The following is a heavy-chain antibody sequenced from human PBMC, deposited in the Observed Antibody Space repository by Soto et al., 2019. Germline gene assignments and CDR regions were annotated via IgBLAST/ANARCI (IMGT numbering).Heavy chain of an antibody. CDR1: GVSISSYY. CDR2: IFDSGTT. CDR3: ARGPSGDKVHY. Sequence: TSETLSLTCTVSGVSISSYYWSWIRQPPGEGLEWIGHIFDSGTTYTNPSLRSQVAISLDTSKNHFSLTLSSVTAADTAVYYCARGPSGDKVHYWGQGALVTVSS. J-gene: IGHJ4*02. V-gene: IGHV4-30-4*01. D-gene: IGHD7-27*01.